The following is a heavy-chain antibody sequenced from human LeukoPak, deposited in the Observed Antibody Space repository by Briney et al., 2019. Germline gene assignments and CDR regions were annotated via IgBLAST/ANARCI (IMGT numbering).Heavy chain of an antibody. D-gene: IGHD2-2*01. CDR1: GGSFSGYY. Sequence: SETLSLTCAVYGGSFSGYYWSWIRQPPGKGLEWIGEINHSGSTNYNPSLKSRVTISVDTSKNQFSLKLSSVTAADTAMYYCARGLGYCSSTSCLSWFDPWGQGTLVTVSS. CDR3: ARGLGYCSSTSCLSWFDP. CDR2: INHSGST. J-gene: IGHJ5*02. V-gene: IGHV4-34*01.